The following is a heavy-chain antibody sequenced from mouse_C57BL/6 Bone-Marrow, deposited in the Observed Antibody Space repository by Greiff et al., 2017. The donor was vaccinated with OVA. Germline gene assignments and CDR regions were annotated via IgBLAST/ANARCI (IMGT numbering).Heavy chain of an antibody. CDR1: GYTFTSYW. Sequence: VQLQQPGAELVKPGASVKLSCKASGYTFTSYWMQWVKQRPGQGLEWIGEIDPSDSYTNYNQKFKGKATLTVDTSSSTAYMQLSSLTSEDSAVYYCARNYYGSTLWYFDVWGTGTTVTVSS. D-gene: IGHD1-1*01. J-gene: IGHJ1*03. CDR2: IDPSDSYT. V-gene: IGHV1-50*01. CDR3: ARNYYGSTLWYFDV.